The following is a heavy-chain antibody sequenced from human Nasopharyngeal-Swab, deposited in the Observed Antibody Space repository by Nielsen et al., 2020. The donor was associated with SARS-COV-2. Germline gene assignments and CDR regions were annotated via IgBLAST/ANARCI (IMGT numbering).Heavy chain of an antibody. CDR1: GYSFSSYW. J-gene: IGHJ6*02. CDR3: ARCLLSSLHFGMDV. Sequence: GESLKISCWGSGYSFSSYWIGWVRQMPGKGLEWMGVIYPGDSDTRYSPSFQGQVTISVDKSISTAYLQWSSLKASDTAMYYCARCLLSSLHFGMDVWGQGTTVTVSS. V-gene: IGHV5-51*01. D-gene: IGHD2-15*01. CDR2: IYPGDSDT.